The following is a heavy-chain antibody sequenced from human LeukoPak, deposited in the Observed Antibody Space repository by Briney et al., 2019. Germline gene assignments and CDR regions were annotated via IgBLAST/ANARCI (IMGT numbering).Heavy chain of an antibody. CDR3: ARSGGYSSSPRGPDAFDI. CDR2: IYHSGST. Sequence: SGTLSLTCAVSGGSISSSNWWSWVRQPPGKGLEWIGEIYHSGSTNCNPSLKSRVTISVDKSKNQFSLKLSSVTAADTAVYYCARSGGYSSSPRGPDAFDIWGQGTMVTVSS. D-gene: IGHD6-13*01. V-gene: IGHV4-4*02. J-gene: IGHJ3*02. CDR1: GGSISSSNW.